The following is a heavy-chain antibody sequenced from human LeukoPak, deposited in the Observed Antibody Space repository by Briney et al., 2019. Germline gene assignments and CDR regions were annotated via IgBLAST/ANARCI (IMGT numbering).Heavy chain of an antibody. V-gene: IGHV4-38-2*02. CDR3: ARSYYGSGRYGPQFDY. Sequence: PSETLSLTCSVSGYSISSGYYWGWIRQPPGKGLEWIGSIYHSGNTYYNPSLKSRVTISVDTSKNQFSLRLSSVTAADTAVYYCARSYYGSGRYGPQFDYWGQGTLVTVSS. J-gene: IGHJ4*02. D-gene: IGHD3-10*01. CDR1: GYSISSGYY. CDR2: IYHSGNT.